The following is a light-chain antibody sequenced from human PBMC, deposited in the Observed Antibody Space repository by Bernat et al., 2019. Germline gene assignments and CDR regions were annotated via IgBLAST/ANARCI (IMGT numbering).Light chain of an antibody. J-gene: IGKJ1*01. V-gene: IGKV1-39*01. CDR3: QQTYSTPET. Sequence: DIQMTQSPSSLSASVGDRVTITCRASQTISNYLNWYQQKPGKAPKLLIYATSSVQSGVPPRFSGSGSGTDFTLTITSLHPEDFATYYCQQTYSTPETFGQGTKVEIK. CDR2: ATS. CDR1: QTISNY.